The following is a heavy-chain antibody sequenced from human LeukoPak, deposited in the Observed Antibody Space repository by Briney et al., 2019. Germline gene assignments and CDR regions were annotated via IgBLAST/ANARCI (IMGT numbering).Heavy chain of an antibody. J-gene: IGHJ3*02. CDR3: ATYYYDSSGYYLGYAFDI. Sequence: GASVKVSCKASGGTFSSYAISWVRQAPGQGLEWMGGIIPIFGTANYAQKFQGRVTITADKSTSTAYMELSSLRSEDTAVYYCATYYYDSSGYYLGYAFDIWGQGTMVTVSS. D-gene: IGHD3-22*01. V-gene: IGHV1-69*06. CDR1: GGTFSSYA. CDR2: IIPIFGTA.